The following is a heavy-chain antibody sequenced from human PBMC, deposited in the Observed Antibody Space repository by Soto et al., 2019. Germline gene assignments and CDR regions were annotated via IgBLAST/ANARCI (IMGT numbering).Heavy chain of an antibody. Sequence: SLRLSCAASGFTFSSYGIHWVRQAPGKGLEWVAVIWYDGSNKYYADSVKGRFTISRDNSKNTLYLQMNSLRAEDTAVYYCAIALYYYDSSGYGPLDYWGQGP. V-gene: IGHV3-33*01. J-gene: IGHJ4*02. CDR3: AIALYYYDSSGYGPLDY. CDR1: GFTFSSYG. D-gene: IGHD3-22*01. CDR2: IWYDGSNK.